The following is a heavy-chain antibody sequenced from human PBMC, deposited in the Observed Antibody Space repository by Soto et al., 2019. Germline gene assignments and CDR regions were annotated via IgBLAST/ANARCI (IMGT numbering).Heavy chain of an antibody. J-gene: IGHJ3*02. D-gene: IGHD1-26*01. Sequence: ASVKVSCKASGYTFSSYGISWVRQAPGQGVEWMGWISAYNGNTNYAQKLQGRVTMTTDTSTSTAYMELRSLRSDDTAVYYCARGTGADMLGAFDIWGQGTMVTVSS. V-gene: IGHV1-18*01. CDR3: ARGTGADMLGAFDI. CDR1: GYTFSSYG. CDR2: ISAYNGNT.